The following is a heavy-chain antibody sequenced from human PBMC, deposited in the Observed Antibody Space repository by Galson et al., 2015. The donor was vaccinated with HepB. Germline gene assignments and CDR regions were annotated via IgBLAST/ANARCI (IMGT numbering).Heavy chain of an antibody. V-gene: IGHV1-2*04. CDR2: INPNSGGT. J-gene: IGHJ3*02. Sequence: SVKVSCKASGYTFTGYYMHWARQAPGQGLEWMGWINPNSGGTNYAQKFQGWVTMTRDTSISTAYMELSRLRSDGTAVYYCARTPFSGSYYRAAFDIWGQGTMVTVSS. CDR1: GYTFTGYY. CDR3: ARTPFSGSYYRAAFDI. D-gene: IGHD1-26*01.